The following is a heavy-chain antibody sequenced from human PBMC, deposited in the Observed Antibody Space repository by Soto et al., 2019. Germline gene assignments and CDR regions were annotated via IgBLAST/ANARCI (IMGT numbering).Heavy chain of an antibody. V-gene: IGHV1-18*01. CDR2: ISVYNGKT. CDR3: AREWNHCSTGMCYVSYYYHGMDV. J-gene: IGHJ6*02. D-gene: IGHD2-2*01. CDR1: AYTFTNYG. Sequence: QVQLVQSGAEVKEPGASVRVSCETSAYTFTNYGISWLRQAPGQGLEWMGWISVYNGKTKYAQKFQGRVTMTTDTATKTGYMELRSLRSDDTAVYYCAREWNHCSTGMCYVSYYYHGMDVWGQGTTVTVSS.